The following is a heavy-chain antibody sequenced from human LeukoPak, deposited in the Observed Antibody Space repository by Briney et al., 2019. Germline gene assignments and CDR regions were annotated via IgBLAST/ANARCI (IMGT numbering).Heavy chain of an antibody. CDR1: GGSFSGYY. CDR3: ARAKGAYYGSGSYSDY. D-gene: IGHD3-10*01. Sequence: PSETLSLTCAVYGGSFSGYYWSWIRQPPGKGLEWIGEINHSGSTNYNPSLKSRVTISVDTSKNQFSLKLSSVTAADTAVYYCARAKGAYYGSGSYSDYWGQGTLVTVSS. V-gene: IGHV4-34*01. J-gene: IGHJ4*02. CDR2: INHSGST.